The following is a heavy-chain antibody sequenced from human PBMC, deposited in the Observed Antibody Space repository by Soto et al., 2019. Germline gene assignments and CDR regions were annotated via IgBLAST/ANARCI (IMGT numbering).Heavy chain of an antibody. CDR1: GFSLSTSGVG. CDR2: IYWDDDK. V-gene: IGHV2-5*02. CDR3: AHMDYDFYGMDV. D-gene: IGHD3-22*01. J-gene: IGHJ6*02. Sequence: SGPTLVNPTQTLTLTRTFSGFSLSTSGVGVGWIRQPPGKALEWLAVIYWDDDKRYSPSLKSRLTITKDTSKNQVVLTMTNMDPVDTASYYCAHMDYDFYGMDVWGQGTTVTV.